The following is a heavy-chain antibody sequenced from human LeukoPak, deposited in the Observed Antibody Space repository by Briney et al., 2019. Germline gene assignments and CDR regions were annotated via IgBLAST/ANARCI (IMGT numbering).Heavy chain of an antibody. CDR1: GFTFNNYG. J-gene: IGHJ6*03. D-gene: IGHD6-13*01. Sequence: GGALRLSCAASGFTFNNYGMHWVRQAPGKGLEWVAFIRYDGSNKYYADSVEGRFTISRDNSKNTLYVQMNSLRAEDTAVYYCAKEGYSRGYYSYYYMDVWGKGTTVTVSS. CDR2: IRYDGSNK. CDR3: AKEGYSRGYYSYYYMDV. V-gene: IGHV3-30*02.